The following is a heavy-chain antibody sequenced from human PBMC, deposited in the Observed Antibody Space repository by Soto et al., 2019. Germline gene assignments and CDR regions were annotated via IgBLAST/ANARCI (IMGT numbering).Heavy chain of an antibody. CDR1: AYSFTSYW. CDR2: IYPGDSVT. J-gene: IGHJ6*02. CDR3: ARSNGYNWGPGSDYCMDV. D-gene: IGHD5-12*01. V-gene: IGHV5-51*01. Sequence: GESLKISCKGSAYSFTSYWIGWVRQMPGKGLEWLGIIYPGDSVTRYSPSFQGQVTISADKSISTAYLQWSSLKASDTAMYYCARSNGYNWGPGSDYCMDVWGQGTTVTVS.